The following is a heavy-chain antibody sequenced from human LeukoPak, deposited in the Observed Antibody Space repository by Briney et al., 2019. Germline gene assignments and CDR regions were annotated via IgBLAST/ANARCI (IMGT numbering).Heavy chain of an antibody. D-gene: IGHD2-15*01. J-gene: IGHJ4*02. CDR1: GYSISSGYY. CDR3: ARTPPYCSGGSCNDY. Sequence: PSETLSLTCTVSGYSISSGYYWGWIRQPPGKGLEWIGSIYHSGSTYYNPSLKSRVTISVDTSKNQFSLKLSSVTAADTAVYYCARTPPYCSGGSCNDYWGQGTLVTVSS. V-gene: IGHV4-38-2*02. CDR2: IYHSGST.